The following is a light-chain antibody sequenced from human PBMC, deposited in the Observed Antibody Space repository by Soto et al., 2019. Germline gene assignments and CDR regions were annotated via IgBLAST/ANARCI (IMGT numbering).Light chain of an antibody. CDR2: DAS. CDR3: QHYYGWPPET. Sequence: EIVLTQSPGTLSLSPGGRATLSCRASQSVSSSYLAWYQQKPGQAPRLLIYDASSRAPGIPARFSASGFGTEFTLTISSLQSEDIAVYYCQHYYGWPPETFGQGTKVDI. J-gene: IGKJ1*01. CDR1: QSVSSSY. V-gene: IGKV3-20*01.